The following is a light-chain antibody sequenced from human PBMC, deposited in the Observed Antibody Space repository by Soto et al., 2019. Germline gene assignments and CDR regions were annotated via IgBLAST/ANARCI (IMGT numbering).Light chain of an antibody. J-gene: IGKJ2*01. V-gene: IGKV3-11*01. CDR1: QTISNY. CDR3: QQRSDWPS. CDR2: DAS. Sequence: EVVLTQSPATLSLSPGDRATLSCRASQTISNYLAWYQQKLGQAPRLLIYDASNSATGIPARFSGSGSGTDFTLTISSLEPEDFAVYYCQQRSDWPSFGQGTKLEIK.